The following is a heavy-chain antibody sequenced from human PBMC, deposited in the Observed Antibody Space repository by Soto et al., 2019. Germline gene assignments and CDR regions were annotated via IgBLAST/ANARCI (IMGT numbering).Heavy chain of an antibody. CDR2: IYYSGST. CDR1: GGSISSSSYY. CDR3: ARADIGYCSSTSCLGDYYYGMDV. V-gene: IGHV4-39*07. Sequence: PSETLSLTCTVSGGSISSSSYYWGWIRQPPGKGLEWIGSIYYSGSTYYNPSLKSRVTISVDTSKNQFSLKLSSVTAADTAVYYCARADIGYCSSTSCLGDYYYGMDVWGQGTTVTVSS. D-gene: IGHD2-2*01. J-gene: IGHJ6*02.